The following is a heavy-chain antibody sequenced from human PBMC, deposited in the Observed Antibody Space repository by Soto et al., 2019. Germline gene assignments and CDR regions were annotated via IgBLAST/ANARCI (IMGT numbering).Heavy chain of an antibody. CDR3: ARERSARDTASTPSDY. V-gene: IGHV3-11*06. Sequence: GGSLRLSCAASGFTFSYYYMIWIRQAPGKGLEWVSYISSSSSYTNYADSVKGRFTISRDNAKNSLYLQMNSLRAEDTAVYYCARERSARDTASTPSDYWGQGALVTVSS. J-gene: IGHJ4*02. D-gene: IGHD5-18*01. CDR2: ISSSSSYT. CDR1: GFTFSYYY.